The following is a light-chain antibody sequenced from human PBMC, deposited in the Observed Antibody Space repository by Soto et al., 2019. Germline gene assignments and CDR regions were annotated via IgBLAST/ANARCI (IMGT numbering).Light chain of an antibody. CDR1: QSVSNN. CDR2: GAS. Sequence: EIVMTQSPATLSVSPGERATLSCRAGQSVSNNLAWYQQKPGQAPRLLIYGASSRATGIPDRFSGSGSGTDFTLTISRLEPEDFAVYYCQQYGSSGTFGQGTKVDIK. J-gene: IGKJ1*01. V-gene: IGKV3-20*01. CDR3: QQYGSSGT.